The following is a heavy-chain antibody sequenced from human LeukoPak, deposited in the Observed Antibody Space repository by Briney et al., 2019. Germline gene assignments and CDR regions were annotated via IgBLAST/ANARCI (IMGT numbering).Heavy chain of an antibody. Sequence: SETLSLTCTVSGGSISSGGYYWSWLRQHPGTGLEWIGYIYYSGSTYYNPSLKSRVTISVDTSKNQFSLKLSSVTAADTAVYYCARERRWLQYFDYWGQGTLVTVSA. D-gene: IGHD5-18*01. J-gene: IGHJ4*02. CDR1: GGSISSGGYY. CDR3: ARERRWLQYFDY. CDR2: IYYSGST. V-gene: IGHV4-31*03.